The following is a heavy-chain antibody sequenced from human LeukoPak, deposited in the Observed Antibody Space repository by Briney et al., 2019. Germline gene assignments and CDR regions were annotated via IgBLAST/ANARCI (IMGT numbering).Heavy chain of an antibody. Sequence: SETLSLTCTVSGGSISSYYWSWIRQPAGKGLEWIGRIYTSGSTNYNPSLKSRVTMSVDTSKNQFSLKLSSVTAADTAVYYCARERVSSSTSCYMCYYYMDVWGKGTTVTVSS. J-gene: IGHJ6*03. V-gene: IGHV4-4*07. CDR1: GGSISSYY. CDR3: ARERVSSSTSCYMCYYYMDV. CDR2: IYTSGST. D-gene: IGHD2-2*02.